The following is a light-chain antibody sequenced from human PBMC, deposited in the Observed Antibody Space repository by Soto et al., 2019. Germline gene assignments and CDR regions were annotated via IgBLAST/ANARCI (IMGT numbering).Light chain of an antibody. Sequence: EIVLTQSPGTLSLSPGERATLSCRASQSVSSSYLAWYQQKPGQAPRLLIYGASSRATGIPDRFSGSGSGTDFTLTISRLEPEDFAVYYCQQYGYSWTFGQGTKVEIK. CDR1: QSVSSSY. V-gene: IGKV3-20*01. J-gene: IGKJ1*01. CDR2: GAS. CDR3: QQYGYSWT.